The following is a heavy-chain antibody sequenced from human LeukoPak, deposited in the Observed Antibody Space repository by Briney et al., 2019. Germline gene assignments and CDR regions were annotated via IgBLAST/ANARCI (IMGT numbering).Heavy chain of an antibody. CDR3: AKDRITMIVVVDAFDI. CDR1: GFTFSSYA. V-gene: IGHV3-30-3*01. J-gene: IGHJ3*02. CDR2: RGDTGRAK. D-gene: IGHD3-22*01. Sequence: GRSLRLSCAASGFTFSSYAMHWVRQAPGKGLEWVAVRGDTGRAKYYADSVKGRFTISRDNSKNTLYLQMNSLGAEDTAVYYCAKDRITMIVVVDAFDIWGQGTMVTVSS.